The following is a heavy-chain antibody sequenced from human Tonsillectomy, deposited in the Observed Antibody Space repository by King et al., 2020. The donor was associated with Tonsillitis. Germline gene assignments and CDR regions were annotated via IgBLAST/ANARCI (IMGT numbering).Heavy chain of an antibody. D-gene: IGHD3-9*01. CDR2: IRSKTNSYAT. CDR3: TRPTGDYDILTGSANWFDT. CDR1: GFTFSGSA. V-gene: IGHV3-73*02. Sequence: VQLVESGGGLVQPGGSLKLSCAASGFTFSGSAMHWVRQASGKGLEWVGRIRSKTNSYATAYVASVKGRFTISRDGSKNTAYLQMNSLKTEETAVYYCTRPTGDYDILTGSANWFDTWGQGTLVTVSS. J-gene: IGHJ5*02.